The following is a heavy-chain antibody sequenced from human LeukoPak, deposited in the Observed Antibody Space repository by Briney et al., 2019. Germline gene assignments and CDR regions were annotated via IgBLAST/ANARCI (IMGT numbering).Heavy chain of an antibody. D-gene: IGHD3-3*01. CDR2: MNPNSGNT. CDR1: GYTFTSYD. CDR3: ASRDYDFWSGYYYFDY. Sequence: ASVKVSCKASGYTFTSYDINWVRQATGQGLEWMGWMNPNSGNTGYAQKFQGRVTMTRNTSISTAYMELSSLRSEDTAVYYCASRDYDFWSGYYYFDYWGQGTLVTVSS. V-gene: IGHV1-8*01. J-gene: IGHJ4*02.